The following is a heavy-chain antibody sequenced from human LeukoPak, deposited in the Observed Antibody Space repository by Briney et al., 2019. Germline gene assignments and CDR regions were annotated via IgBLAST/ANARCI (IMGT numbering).Heavy chain of an antibody. V-gene: IGHV3-43*02. CDR3: AKDRAYCGGDCYLGGYYYYGMDV. CDR1: GFTFDDYA. Sequence: GGSLRLSCAASGFTFDDYAMHWVRQAPGKGLEWVSLISGDGGSTYYADSVKGRFTISRDNSKNSLYLQMNSLRTEDTALYYCAKDRAYCGGDCYLGGYYYYGMDVWGQGTTVTVSS. CDR2: ISGDGGST. D-gene: IGHD2-21*02. J-gene: IGHJ6*02.